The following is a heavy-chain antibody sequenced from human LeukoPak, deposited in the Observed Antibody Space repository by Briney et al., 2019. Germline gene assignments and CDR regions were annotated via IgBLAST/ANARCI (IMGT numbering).Heavy chain of an antibody. Sequence: PGGSLRLSCAASGFTFSSYAMSWVRQAPGKGLEWVSAISGSGGSTYYADSVKGRFTISRDNPKNTLYLQMNSLRAEDTAVYYCAKDAAPPAYYYDSSGYHDYWGQGTLVTVSS. CDR1: GFTFSSYA. V-gene: IGHV3-23*01. CDR3: AKDAAPPAYYYDSSGYHDY. D-gene: IGHD3-22*01. CDR2: ISGSGGST. J-gene: IGHJ4*02.